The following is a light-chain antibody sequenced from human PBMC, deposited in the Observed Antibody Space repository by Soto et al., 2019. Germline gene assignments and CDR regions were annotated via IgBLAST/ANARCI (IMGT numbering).Light chain of an antibody. CDR2: GAS. CDR3: QQYGSLSWA. J-gene: IGKJ1*01. Sequence: EVVLTQYPGTLSLSPGERATLSCRASQSVGSDFLAWYQQRPGQPPRILIFGASGRATGIPDRFSGSGSGTDFTLTNSRLEPEDFAVYYCQQYGSLSWAFGQRTKV. V-gene: IGKV3-20*01. CDR1: QSVGSDF.